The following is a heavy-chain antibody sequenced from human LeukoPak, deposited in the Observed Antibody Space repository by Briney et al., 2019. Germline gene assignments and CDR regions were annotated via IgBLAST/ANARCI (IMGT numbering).Heavy chain of an antibody. CDR3: AKGGTAMSGCDY. CDR1: GFTFDSCA. V-gene: IGHV3-23*01. J-gene: IGHJ4*02. Sequence: GGSLRLSCAASGFTFDSCAMTWVRQAPGKGLEWVSEISGSGGTTYYTDSVKGRFTISRDNSKNTLYLQMNSLRAEDTAVYYCAKGGTAMSGCDYWGQGTLVTVSS. D-gene: IGHD5-18*01. CDR2: ISGSGGTT.